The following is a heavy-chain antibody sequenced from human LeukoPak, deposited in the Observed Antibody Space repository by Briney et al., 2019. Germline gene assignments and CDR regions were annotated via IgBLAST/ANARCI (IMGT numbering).Heavy chain of an antibody. CDR1: GYLFIAYY. CDR2: INPRGGST. J-gene: IGHJ5*02. CDR3: ARSDTRPGWFDP. D-gene: IGHD2-2*01. Sequence: GASVKVSCKASGYLFIAYYMHWVRQAPGQGLEWMGIINPRGGSTTYAQKFQGRVTMTRDTSTSTVYMELSSLRSEDTAVYYCARSDTRPGWFDPWGQGTLVTVSS. V-gene: IGHV1-46*01.